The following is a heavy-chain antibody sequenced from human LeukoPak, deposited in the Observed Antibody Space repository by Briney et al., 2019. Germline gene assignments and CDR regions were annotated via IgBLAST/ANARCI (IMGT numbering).Heavy chain of an antibody. CDR2: ISYDGSNK. CDR3: AKGLGELSSPLDY. V-gene: IGHV3-30*04. CDR1: GFTFSSYA. D-gene: IGHD3-16*02. Sequence: GGSLRRSCAASGFTFSSYAIHWVRQAPGKGLEWVAVISYDGSNKYYADSVKGRFTISRDNSKNTLYLQMNSLRAEDTAVYYCAKGLGELSSPLDYWGQGTLVTVSS. J-gene: IGHJ4*02.